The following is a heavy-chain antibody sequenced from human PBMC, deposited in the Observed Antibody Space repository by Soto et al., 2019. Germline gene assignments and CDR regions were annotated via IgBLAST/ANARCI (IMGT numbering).Heavy chain of an antibody. CDR2: IYYSGST. CDR3: ARQYCSGGSCNPTYYYYYYMDV. D-gene: IGHD2-15*01. V-gene: IGHV4-59*08. CDR1: GGSISSYY. Sequence: SETLSLTSTVSGGSISSYYWSWIRQPPGKGLEWIGYIYYSGSTNHNPSLKSRVTISVDTSKNQFSLKLSSVTAADTAVYYCARQYCSGGSCNPTYYYYYYMDVWGKGTTVTVSS. J-gene: IGHJ6*03.